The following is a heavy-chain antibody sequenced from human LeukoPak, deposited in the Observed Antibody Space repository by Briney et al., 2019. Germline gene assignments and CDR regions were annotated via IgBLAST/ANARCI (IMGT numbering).Heavy chain of an antibody. J-gene: IGHJ4*02. CDR2: INPNSGGT. D-gene: IGHD1-1*01. Sequence: ASVKVSCKASGYTFTGYYMHWVRQAPGQGLEWMGWINPNSGGTNYAQKFQGRVTMTRDTSISTAYLQWSSLKASDTAMYYCARLDQLERGSGFDSWGQGTLVTVSS. CDR3: ARLDQLERGSGFDS. CDR1: GYTFTGYY. V-gene: IGHV1-2*02.